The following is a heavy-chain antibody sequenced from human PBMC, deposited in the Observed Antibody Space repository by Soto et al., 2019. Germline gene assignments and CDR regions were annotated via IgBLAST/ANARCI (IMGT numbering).Heavy chain of an antibody. CDR1: GYTFTSYG. CDR3: ARGGGRVYSSSWYYFDY. Sequence: ASVKVSCKASGYTFTSYGIGWVRQATGQGLEWMGWISAYNGNTNYAQKLQGRVTMTTDTSTSTAYMELGSLRSDDTAVYYCARGGGRVYSSSWYYFDYWGQGTLVTVSS. D-gene: IGHD6-13*01. CDR2: ISAYNGNT. V-gene: IGHV1-18*01. J-gene: IGHJ4*02.